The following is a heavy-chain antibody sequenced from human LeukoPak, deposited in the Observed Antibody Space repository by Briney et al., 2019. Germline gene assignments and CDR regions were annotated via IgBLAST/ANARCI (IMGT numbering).Heavy chain of an antibody. CDR2: IYHSGST. Sequence: SETLSLTCAVSGGSISSGGYSWSWIRQPPGKGLEWIGYIYHSGSTYYNPSLKSRVTTSVDRSKNQFSLKLSSVTAADTSLNHWAGYDILTGYYTDYWGQGTLVTVSS. CDR1: GGSISSGGYS. J-gene: IGHJ4*02. V-gene: IGHV4-30-2*01. CDR3: AGYDILTGYYTDY. D-gene: IGHD3-9*01.